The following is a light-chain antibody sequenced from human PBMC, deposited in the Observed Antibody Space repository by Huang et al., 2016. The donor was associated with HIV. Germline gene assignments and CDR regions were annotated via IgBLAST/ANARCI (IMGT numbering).Light chain of an antibody. CDR3: MQSTHHRT. J-gene: IGKJ2*02. Sequence: IVMTQTPLSLSVTPGQPATISCKSTQSILHSDGTTSLYWYLQRPGQSPQLLIFDVSSRFSGVPDMFRGSGSGTDFTLKISRVEAGDVGIYYCMQSTHHRTFGQGTKLEIK. V-gene: IGKV2-29*02. CDR2: DVS. CDR1: QSILHSDGTTS.